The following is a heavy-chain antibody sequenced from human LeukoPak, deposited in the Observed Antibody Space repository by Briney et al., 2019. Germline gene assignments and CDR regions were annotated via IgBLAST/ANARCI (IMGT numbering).Heavy chain of an antibody. CDR1: GFTFSNAW. J-gene: IGHJ5*02. CDR2: IKSKADGGTT. Sequence: GGSLRLSCAASGFTFSNAWMTWVRQAPGKGLEWVGRIKSKADGGTTDYAAPVKGRFTISRDDSKNTLYLQMSSLKTEDTAVYYCTTYYFDSSGYYRGEAWGQGTLVTVSS. V-gene: IGHV3-15*01. CDR3: TTYYFDSSGYYRGEA. D-gene: IGHD3-22*01.